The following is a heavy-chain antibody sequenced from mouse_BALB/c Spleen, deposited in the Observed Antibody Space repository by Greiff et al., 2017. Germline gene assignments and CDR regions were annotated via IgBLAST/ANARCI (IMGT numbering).Heavy chain of an antibody. D-gene: IGHD2-10*01. CDR3: ARPSYYGNYGAMDY. CDR2: ISSGSSTI. CDR1: GFTFSSFG. V-gene: IGHV5-17*02. J-gene: IGHJ4*01. Sequence: EVHLVESGGGLVQPGGSRKLSCAASGFTFSSFGMHWVRQAPEKGLEWVAYISSGSSTIYYADTVKGRFTISRDNPKNTLFLQMTSLRSEDTAMYYCARPSYYGNYGAMDYWGQGTSVTVSS.